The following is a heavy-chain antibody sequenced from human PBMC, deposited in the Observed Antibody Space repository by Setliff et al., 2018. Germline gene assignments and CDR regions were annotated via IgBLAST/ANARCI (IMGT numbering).Heavy chain of an antibody. Sequence: ASVKVSCKVSGYTLTELSMHWVRQAPGQGLEWMGWINPKTGGTNYAQKFQGRVTMTRDASINTAFMHLSSLKSDDMAVYYCAREPYDYIWGSYRSPYFDHWGQGALVTVSS. CDR3: AREPYDYIWGSYRSPYFDH. CDR2: INPKTGGT. CDR1: GYTLTELS. D-gene: IGHD3-16*02. V-gene: IGHV1-2*02. J-gene: IGHJ4*02.